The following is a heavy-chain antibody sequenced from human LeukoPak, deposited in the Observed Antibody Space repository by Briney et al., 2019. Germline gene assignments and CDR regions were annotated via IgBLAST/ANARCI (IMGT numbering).Heavy chain of an antibody. D-gene: IGHD1/OR15-1a*01. CDR3: ARAQTTVSYHFDS. J-gene: IGHJ4*02. CDR2: ITAYGTGT. V-gene: IGHV3-64*01. Sequence: GGSLRLSCAASGFDFGNYAMHWVRQAPGKGLEYVSAITAYGTGTYYANSVKGRFTVSRDNSRNTLYLLMGSLRAEDMAVYYCARAQTTVSYHFDSWGQGTLVTVSS. CDR1: GFDFGNYA.